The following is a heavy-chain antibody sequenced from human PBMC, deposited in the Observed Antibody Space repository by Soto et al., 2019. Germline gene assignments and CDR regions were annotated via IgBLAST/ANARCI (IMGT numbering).Heavy chain of an antibody. Sequence: QVQLVESGGGVVQPGRSLRLSCAASGFTFSSYGMHWVRQAPGKGLEWVAVISYDGSNKYYADSVKGRFTISRDNSKNTLYLQMNSLGAEDTAVYYCAKEVWSGPMDVWGQVTTVTVSS. V-gene: IGHV3-30*18. CDR1: GFTFSSYG. CDR2: ISYDGSNK. J-gene: IGHJ6*02. D-gene: IGHD3-3*01. CDR3: AKEVWSGPMDV.